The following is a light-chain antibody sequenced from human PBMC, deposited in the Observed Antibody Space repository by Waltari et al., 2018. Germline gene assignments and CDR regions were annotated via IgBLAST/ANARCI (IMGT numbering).Light chain of an antibody. CDR2: AAS. CDR3: QNHERLPAT. J-gene: IGKJ1*01. CDR1: QSVSKS. V-gene: IGKV3-20*01. Sequence: EVVLTQSPGTLSLSPGERATLSCRASQSVSKSLAWYQQRPGQAPRLLIYAASTRATGIPDRFSGSGSGTDFSLTISRLETEDFAVYYCQNHERLPATFGQGTKVEIK.